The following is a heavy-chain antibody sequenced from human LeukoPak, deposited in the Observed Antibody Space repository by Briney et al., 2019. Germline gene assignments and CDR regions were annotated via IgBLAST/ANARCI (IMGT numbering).Heavy chain of an antibody. CDR1: GGSISYYY. V-gene: IGHV4-59*08. CDR3: ARHNGQVYYYYGMDV. CDR2: IYYIGST. Sequence: SETLSLTCTVSGGSISYYYWSWIRQPPGKGLEWIGYIYYIGSTDYNPSLKSRVTISVDTSKNQFSLRLTSVTAADTAVYYCARHNGQVYYYYGMDVWGQGTTVTVSS. J-gene: IGHJ6*02.